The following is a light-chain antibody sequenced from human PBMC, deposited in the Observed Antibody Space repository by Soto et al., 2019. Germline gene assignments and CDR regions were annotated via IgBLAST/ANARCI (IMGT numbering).Light chain of an antibody. CDR1: QSVSSAY. J-gene: IGKJ1*01. CDR2: DVS. Sequence: IVLTQSPGTLSLSPGERATLSCRASQSVSSAYLAWYQQKPGQAPRLLIYDVSSRAAGIPDRVSGSGSGTDFTLTVSRLEPEDFAVYYCQQYGSSPETFGQGTKVDIK. V-gene: IGKV3-20*01. CDR3: QQYGSSPET.